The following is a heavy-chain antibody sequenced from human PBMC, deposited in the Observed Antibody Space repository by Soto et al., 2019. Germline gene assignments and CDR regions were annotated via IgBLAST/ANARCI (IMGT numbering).Heavy chain of an antibody. D-gene: IGHD3-22*01. CDR1: GFSLSTSGVG. Sequence: QITLKESGPTLVKPTQTLTLTCTFSGFSLSTSGVGVGWIRQPPGKALEWLALIYWDDDKRYSPSLKSRLTLXKXTXTTQVVLTMTNRDPVDTATYYCAHRPDYDSSGYYAHWGQGTLVTVSS. J-gene: IGHJ4*02. CDR2: IYWDDDK. CDR3: AHRPDYDSSGYYAH. V-gene: IGHV2-5*02.